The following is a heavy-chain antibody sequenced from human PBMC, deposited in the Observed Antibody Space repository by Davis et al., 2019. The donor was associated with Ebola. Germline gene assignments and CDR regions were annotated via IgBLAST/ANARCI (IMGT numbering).Heavy chain of an antibody. D-gene: IGHD5-24*01. CDR1: GYTFTSYA. V-gene: IGHV1-3*01. CDR2: INAGNGNT. CDR3: ARDRGDGYNYDFDY. J-gene: IGHJ4*02. Sequence: ASVKVSCKASGYTFTSYAMHWVRQAPGQRLEWMGWINAGNGNTKYSQKFQGRVTITRDTSASTAYMELSSLRSEDTAVYYCARDRGDGYNYDFDYWGQRTLIAVSS.